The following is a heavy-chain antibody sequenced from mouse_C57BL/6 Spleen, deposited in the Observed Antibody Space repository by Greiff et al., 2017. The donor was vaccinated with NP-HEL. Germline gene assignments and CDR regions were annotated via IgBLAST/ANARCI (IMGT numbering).Heavy chain of an antibody. CDR2: ISDGGSYT. J-gene: IGHJ1*03. CDR1: GFTFSSYA. CDR3: ARGYSFHWYFDV. V-gene: IGHV5-4*01. D-gene: IGHD2-12*01. Sequence: EVQGVESGGGLVKPGGSLKLSCAASGFTFSSYAMSWVRQTPEKRLEWVATISDGGSYTYYPDNVKGRFTISRDNAKNNLYLQMSHLKSEDTAMYYCARGYSFHWYFDVWGTGTTVTVSS.